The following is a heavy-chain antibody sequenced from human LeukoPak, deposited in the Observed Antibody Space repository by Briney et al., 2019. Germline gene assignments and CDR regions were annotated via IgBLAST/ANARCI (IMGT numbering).Heavy chain of an antibody. CDR1: GGSISSYY. CDR2: IYTSGST. CDR3: ASSSGDQGFDY. Sequence: SETLSLTCTISGGSISSYYWSWIRQPAGKGLEWIGRIYTSGSTNYNPTLKSRVTMSVDTSKNQFSLKLSSVTAADTAVYYCASSSGDQGFDYWGQGTLVTVSS. D-gene: IGHD1-26*01. V-gene: IGHV4-4*07. J-gene: IGHJ4*02.